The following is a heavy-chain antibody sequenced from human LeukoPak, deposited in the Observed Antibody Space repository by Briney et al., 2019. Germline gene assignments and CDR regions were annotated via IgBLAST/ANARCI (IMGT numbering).Heavy chain of an antibody. CDR2: IYPGDSET. CDR3: ARWRCVQSLQYSDY. V-gene: IGHV5-51*01. J-gene: IGHJ4*02. D-gene: IGHD5-24*01. Sequence: GESLKISCRSSGYSFTSYLIGGGRQMPGKGLEWMGIIYPGDSETRYSPSFQGQVTFSADKSISTAYLQWSSLKASDTAIYYCARWRCVQSLQYSDYWGQGTLVTVSS. CDR1: GYSFTSYL.